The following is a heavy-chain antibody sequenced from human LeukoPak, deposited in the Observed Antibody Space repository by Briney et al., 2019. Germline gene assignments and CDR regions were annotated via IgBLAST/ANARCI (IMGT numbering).Heavy chain of an antibody. CDR2: IIPIFGTA. D-gene: IGHD5-18*01. Sequence: EASVKVSCKASGGTFSSYAISWVRQAPGQGLEWMGGIIPIFGTANYAQKFQGRVTITTDESTSTAYMELSSLRSEDTAVYYCARRDTAMALNYWGQGTLVTVSS. V-gene: IGHV1-69*05. CDR1: GGTFSSYA. J-gene: IGHJ4*02. CDR3: ARRDTAMALNY.